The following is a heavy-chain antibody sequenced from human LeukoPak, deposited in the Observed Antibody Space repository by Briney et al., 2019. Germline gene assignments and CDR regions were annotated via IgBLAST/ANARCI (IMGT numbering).Heavy chain of an antibody. CDR2: IYTSGST. Sequence: PSETLSLTCTVSGGSISSFYWSWIRQPAGKGLEWIGRIYTSGSTNYNPSLKSRDTMSVDTSKNQFSLKLSSVTAADTAVYYCARGICSSTSCYTPGAFDIWGQGTMVTVSS. J-gene: IGHJ3*02. V-gene: IGHV4-4*07. CDR1: GGSISSFY. CDR3: ARGICSSTSCYTPGAFDI. D-gene: IGHD2-2*02.